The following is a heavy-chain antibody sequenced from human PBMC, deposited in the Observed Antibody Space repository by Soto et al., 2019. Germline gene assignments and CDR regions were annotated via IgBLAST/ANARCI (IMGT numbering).Heavy chain of an antibody. Sequence: EVQVLESGGGLAQPGGSLRLSCAASGFTFSNFAMSWVRQAPGKGLEWVSFISGRGGSGYYRESVRGRFTISRDNSRNTMYLQLNSLRAEDTALYYCARVKDCDSLSGYGKLDPWGQGTLVTVSS. CDR2: ISGRGGSG. CDR3: ARVKDCDSLSGYGKLDP. J-gene: IGHJ5*02. CDR1: GFTFSNFA. D-gene: IGHD3-22*01. V-gene: IGHV3-23*01.